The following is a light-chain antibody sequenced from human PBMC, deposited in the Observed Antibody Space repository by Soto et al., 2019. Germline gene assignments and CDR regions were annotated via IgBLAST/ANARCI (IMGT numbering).Light chain of an antibody. V-gene: IGLV2-14*01. Sequence: QLVLTQPASVSGSPGQSITISCTGTSSDIGGYNFVSWYQQYPGEVPKLMIYDVNARPSGVSNRFSGSKSGNTASLTISGLQANDEADYYCSSYTSASTLVFGTGTKLTVL. CDR1: SSDIGGYNF. CDR3: SSYTSASTLV. J-gene: IGLJ1*01. CDR2: DVN.